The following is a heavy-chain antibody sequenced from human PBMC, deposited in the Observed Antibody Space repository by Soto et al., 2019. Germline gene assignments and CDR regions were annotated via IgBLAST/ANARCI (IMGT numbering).Heavy chain of an antibody. CDR2: IYHSGST. CDR1: GGSISSGGYS. CDR3: ARGQVVAAQH. Sequence: HLQLQASGSGLVKPSQTLSLNCALSGGSISSGGYSWSWIRQPPGKGLEWIGYIYHSGSTYYNPSLKSRVNISVDRSKNQFSLKLSSVTAADTAVYYCARGQVVAAQHWGQGTLVTVSS. J-gene: IGHJ4*02. D-gene: IGHD2-15*01. V-gene: IGHV4-30-2*01.